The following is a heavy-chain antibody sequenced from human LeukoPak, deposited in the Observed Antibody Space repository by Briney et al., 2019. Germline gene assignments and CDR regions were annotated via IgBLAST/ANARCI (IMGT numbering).Heavy chain of an antibody. Sequence: GGSLRLSCAASGFTFSNYAMSWVRQAPGKGLEWVSAISGSGGSTYYADSVKGRFTISRDNSKNTLYLQMNSLRAEDTAVYYCVRIPSGYCGGDCYFDYWGQGTLVTVSS. CDR2: ISGSGGST. V-gene: IGHV3-23*01. J-gene: IGHJ4*02. CDR1: GFTFSNYA. CDR3: VRIPSGYCGGDCYFDY. D-gene: IGHD2-21*02.